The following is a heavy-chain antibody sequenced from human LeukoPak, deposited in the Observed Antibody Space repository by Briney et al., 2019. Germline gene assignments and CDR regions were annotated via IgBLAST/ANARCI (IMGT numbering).Heavy chain of an antibody. CDR1: GFTFSSYA. J-gene: IGHJ3*02. CDR3: AKDSGYAPDAFDI. V-gene: IGHV3-23*01. D-gene: IGHD5-12*01. Sequence: GGSLRLSCAASGFTFSSYAMSWVRQAPGKGLEWVSAISGSGGSTYYADSVKGRFTISRDNSKTTLYLQMNSLRAEDTAVYYCAKDSGYAPDAFDIWGQGTMVTVSS. CDR2: ISGSGGST.